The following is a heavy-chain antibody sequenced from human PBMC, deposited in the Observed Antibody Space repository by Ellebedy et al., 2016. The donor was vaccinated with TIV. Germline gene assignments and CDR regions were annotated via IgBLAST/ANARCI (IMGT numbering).Heavy chain of an antibody. D-gene: IGHD1-1*01. CDR1: GGSISSYY. Sequence: SETLSLTCTVSGGSISSYYWSWIRQPPGKGLEWIGYIYYSGSTNYNPSLKSRVTISVDTSKNQFSLKLSSVTAADTAVYYCARLDDLHLLGVWGQGTTVTVSS. V-gene: IGHV4-59*01. CDR3: ARLDDLHLLGV. J-gene: IGHJ6*02. CDR2: IYYSGST.